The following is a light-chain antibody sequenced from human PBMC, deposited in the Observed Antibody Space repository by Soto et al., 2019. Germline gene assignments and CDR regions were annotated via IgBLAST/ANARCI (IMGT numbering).Light chain of an antibody. CDR2: GNT. CDR1: SSNIGAGCD. Sequence: QSVLTQPPSVSGAPGQRVTMSCTGSSSNIGAGCDVHWYQHLPGTAPKLLIYGNTNQPSGVPDRFSGSKSGTSASLAITGLQAEDEADYYCQSYDTSLSGPVVFGGGTKVTVL. V-gene: IGLV1-40*01. J-gene: IGLJ2*01. CDR3: QSYDTSLSGPVV.